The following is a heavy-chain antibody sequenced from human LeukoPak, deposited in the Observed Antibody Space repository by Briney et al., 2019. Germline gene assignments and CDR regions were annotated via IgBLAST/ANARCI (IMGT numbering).Heavy chain of an antibody. V-gene: IGHV3-30*18. Sequence: GGSLRPSCAASGFTFSSYGMHWVRQAPGKGLEWVAVISYDGSNKYYADSVKGRFTISRDNSKNTLYLQMNSLRAEDTAVYYCAKDSGSYQLDYWGQGTLVTVSS. CDR3: AKDSGSYQLDY. CDR2: ISYDGSNK. J-gene: IGHJ4*02. CDR1: GFTFSSYG. D-gene: IGHD1-26*01.